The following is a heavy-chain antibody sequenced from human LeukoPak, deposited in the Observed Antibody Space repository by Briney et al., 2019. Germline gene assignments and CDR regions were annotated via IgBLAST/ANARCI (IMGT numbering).Heavy chain of an antibody. Sequence: GGSLRLSCAASGFTFSSYAMHWVRQAPGKGLEWVAVISYDGSNKYYADSVKGRFTISRDNSKDTLYLQMNSLRAEDTAVYYCAGQLGYCSGGSCLDYWGQGTLVTVSS. CDR3: AGQLGYCSGGSCLDY. CDR1: GFTFSSYA. J-gene: IGHJ4*02. V-gene: IGHV3-30*04. CDR2: ISYDGSNK. D-gene: IGHD2-15*01.